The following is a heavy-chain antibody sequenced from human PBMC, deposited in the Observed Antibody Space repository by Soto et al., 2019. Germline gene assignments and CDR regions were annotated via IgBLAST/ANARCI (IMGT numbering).Heavy chain of an antibody. CDR3: ARDGYGDLGECYFDL. CDR2: IGGSGGST. CDR1: GVTFSSYG. J-gene: IGHJ2*01. D-gene: IGHD4-17*01. V-gene: IGHV3-23*01. Sequence: EVQLLESGGGLVQPGGSLRLSCAASGVTFSSYGMSWVRQAPGKGLEWVSAIGGSGGSTYYADSVKGRFTISRDNSKNTLYLQMNSLRAEDTAVYYCARDGYGDLGECYFDLWGRGTLVTVSS.